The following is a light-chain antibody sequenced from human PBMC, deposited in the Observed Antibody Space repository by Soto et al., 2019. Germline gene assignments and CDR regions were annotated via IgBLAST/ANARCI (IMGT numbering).Light chain of an antibody. J-gene: IGKJ1*01. Sequence: EIVLTQSPATLSLSPGERATLSCRAGQSVSSYLAWYQQKPGQAPRLLIYDASNRATGIPARFSGSGSGTDFTLTISSLEPEDFAVYYCQQRSNWLGTFGQGTKVEIK. CDR3: QQRSNWLGT. CDR2: DAS. CDR1: QSVSSY. V-gene: IGKV3-11*01.